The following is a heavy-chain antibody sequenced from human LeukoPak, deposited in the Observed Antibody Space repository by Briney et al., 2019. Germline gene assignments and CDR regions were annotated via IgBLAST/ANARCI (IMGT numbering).Heavy chain of an antibody. D-gene: IGHD3-22*01. Sequence: GGSLTLSCAASGFTFSSYAMSWVRQAPGKGLEWVSAISGSGGSTSYADSVKGRFTISRDNYTNTLYLQMNSLRAEDTAVYYCANPYYYDSSGYLDAFDIWGQGTMVTVSS. CDR3: ANPYYYDSSGYLDAFDI. J-gene: IGHJ3*02. CDR2: ISGSGGST. CDR1: GFTFSSYA. V-gene: IGHV3-23*01.